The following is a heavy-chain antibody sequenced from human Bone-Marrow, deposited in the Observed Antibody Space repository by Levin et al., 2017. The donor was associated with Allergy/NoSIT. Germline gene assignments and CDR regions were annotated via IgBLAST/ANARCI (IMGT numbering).Heavy chain of an antibody. CDR3: AKADFWSGAPNWFDP. D-gene: IGHD3-3*01. V-gene: IGHV3-23*01. CDR2: ISSSGGST. J-gene: IGHJ5*02. Sequence: GESLKISCAASGFTFSSYAMSWVRQAPGKGLEWVSVISSSGGSTYYADSVKGRFTISRDNSKNTLYLQMNSLRAEDTAVYYCAKADFWSGAPNWFDPWGQGTLVTVSS. CDR1: GFTFSSYA.